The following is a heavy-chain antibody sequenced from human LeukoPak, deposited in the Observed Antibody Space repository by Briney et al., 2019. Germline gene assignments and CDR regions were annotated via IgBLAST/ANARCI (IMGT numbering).Heavy chain of an antibody. CDR3: ATTLRRGVLPFDY. CDR2: FDPEDGET. Sequence: GASVKVSCKVSGYTLTELSMHWVRQAPRKGLEWMGGFDPEDGETIYAQKFQGRATMTEDTSTDTAYMELSSLRSEDTAVYYCATTLRRGVLPFDYWGQGTLVTVSS. D-gene: IGHD3-10*01. CDR1: GYTLTELS. J-gene: IGHJ4*02. V-gene: IGHV1-24*01.